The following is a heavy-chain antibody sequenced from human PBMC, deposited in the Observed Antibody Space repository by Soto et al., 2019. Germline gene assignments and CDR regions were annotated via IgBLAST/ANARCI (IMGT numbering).Heavy chain of an antibody. CDR1: GGSISSGGYY. Sequence: QVQLQESGPGLVKPSQTLSLTCTVSGGSISSGGYYWSWIRQHPGNGLEWIGYIYYSGSTYYNPSLKSRVTISVDTSKNQFSLKLSSVTAADTAVYYCARAGWYGLSIYYGMDVWGQGTTVTVSS. J-gene: IGHJ6*02. D-gene: IGHD2-15*01. V-gene: IGHV4-31*03. CDR2: IYYSGST. CDR3: ARAGWYGLSIYYGMDV.